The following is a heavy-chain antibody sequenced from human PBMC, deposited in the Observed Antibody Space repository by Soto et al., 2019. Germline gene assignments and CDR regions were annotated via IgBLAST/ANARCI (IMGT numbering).Heavy chain of an antibody. J-gene: IGHJ5*02. CDR1: GFTFSSYW. V-gene: IGHV3-7*01. D-gene: IGHD3-16*01. CDR3: ARDKWRQGLGWFDP. CDR2: IKQDGSEK. Sequence: EVQLVESGGGLVQPGGSLRLSCAASGFTFSSYWMSWVRQAPGKGLEWVANIKQDGSEKYYVDSVKGRFTISRDNAKNSLYLQMNSLRAEDTAVYYCARDKWRQGLGWFDPWGQGTLVTVSS.